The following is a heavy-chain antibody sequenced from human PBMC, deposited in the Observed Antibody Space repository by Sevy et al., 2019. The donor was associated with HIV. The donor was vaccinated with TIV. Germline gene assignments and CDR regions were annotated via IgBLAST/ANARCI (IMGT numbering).Heavy chain of an antibody. CDR3: ARDFMVRGVMGP. D-gene: IGHD3-10*01. J-gene: IGHJ5*02. V-gene: IGHV6-1*01. CDR2: TNYRSKWSN. Sequence: KQSQTLSLTCAISGDSVSSNSVAWNWIRQSPSRGLEWLGRTNYRSKWSNDYAVFVKSRITIKPDTSKNQFSLQLKSVTPGDTAVYYCARDFMVRGVMGPWGQGTLVTVSS. CDR1: GDSVSSNSVA.